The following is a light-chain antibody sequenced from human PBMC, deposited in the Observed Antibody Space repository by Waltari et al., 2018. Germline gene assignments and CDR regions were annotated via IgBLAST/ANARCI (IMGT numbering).Light chain of an antibody. CDR3: QHYYGWSRT. V-gene: IGKV2D-29*02. CDR1: PSLLHSNGNTY. J-gene: IGKJ1*01. Sequence: DIVMTQTPLSLPVTPGEPASISCRSSPSLLHSNGNTYLHWYLQKPGQSPRLLIYKVTNRKSGVPDRFSGSGSGTDFTLTITDLQSEDFAIYYCQHYYGWSRTFGQGTKV. CDR2: KVT.